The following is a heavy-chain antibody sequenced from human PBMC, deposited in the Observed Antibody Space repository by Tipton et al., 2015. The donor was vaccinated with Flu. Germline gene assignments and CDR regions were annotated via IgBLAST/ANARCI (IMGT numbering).Heavy chain of an antibody. CDR3: ARAGSSSWYVRDYFDY. J-gene: IGHJ4*02. CDR1: GFTFSSYW. Sequence: SLRLSCAASGFTFSSYWMHWVRQAPGKGLVWVSRINSDGSSTSYADSVKGRFTISRDNAKNTLYLQMNSLRAEDTAVYYCARAGSSSWYVRDYFDYWGQGTLVTVSS. V-gene: IGHV3-74*01. CDR2: INSDGSST. D-gene: IGHD6-13*01.